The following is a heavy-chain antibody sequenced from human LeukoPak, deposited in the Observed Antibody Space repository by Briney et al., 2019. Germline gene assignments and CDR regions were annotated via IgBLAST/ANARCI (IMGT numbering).Heavy chain of an antibody. J-gene: IGHJ4*02. CDR2: INPNSGGT. Sequence: ASVKVSCKASGYTFTGYYMHWVRQAPGQGLEWMGWINPNSGGTNYAQKFQGRVTMTRDTSISTAYMELGRLRSDDTAVYYCARALHVVPAANDFDYWGQGTLVTVSS. CDR3: ARALHVVPAANDFDY. CDR1: GYTFTGYY. V-gene: IGHV1-2*02. D-gene: IGHD2-2*01.